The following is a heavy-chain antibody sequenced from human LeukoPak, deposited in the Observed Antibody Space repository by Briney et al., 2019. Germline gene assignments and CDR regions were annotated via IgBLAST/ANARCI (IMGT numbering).Heavy chain of an antibody. Sequence: SVKVSCKASGGTFSSYAISWVRQAPGQGLEWMGGIIPIFGTANYAQKFQGRVTITADESTSTAYMELSSLRSEDTAVYYCARVPGGAARPWYFDYWGQGTLSPSPQ. CDR3: ARVPGGAARPWYFDY. D-gene: IGHD6-6*01. CDR1: GGTFSSYA. CDR2: IIPIFGTA. J-gene: IGHJ4*02. V-gene: IGHV1-69*01.